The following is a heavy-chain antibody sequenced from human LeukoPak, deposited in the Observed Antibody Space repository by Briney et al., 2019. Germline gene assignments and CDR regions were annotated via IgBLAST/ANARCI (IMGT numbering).Heavy chain of an antibody. D-gene: IGHD2-2*01. CDR1: GYTFTGYY. CDR3: ARDRRYCSSTSCSSPLGY. CDR2: INPNSGGT. V-gene: IGHV1-2*02. J-gene: IGHJ4*02. Sequence: ASVKVSCKASGYTFTGYYMHWVRQAPGQGLEWMGWINPNSGGTNYAQKFQGRVTMTRDTSISTAYMELSRLRSDDTAVYYCARDRRYCSSTSCSSPLGYWGQGTLVTVSS.